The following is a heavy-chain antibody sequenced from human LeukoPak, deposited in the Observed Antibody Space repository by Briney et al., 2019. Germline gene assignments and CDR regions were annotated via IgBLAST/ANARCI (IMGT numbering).Heavy chain of an antibody. Sequence: SVKVSCKASGGTFSSYAISWVRQAPGQGLEWMGRIIPIFGTANYAQKFQGRVTITADKSTSTAYMELSSLRSEDTAVYYCARRVPAAIGAYYYYYYMDVWGKGTTVTVSS. V-gene: IGHV1-69*06. D-gene: IGHD2-2*02. CDR1: GGTFSSYA. J-gene: IGHJ6*03. CDR3: ARRVPAAIGAYYYYYYMDV. CDR2: IIPIFGTA.